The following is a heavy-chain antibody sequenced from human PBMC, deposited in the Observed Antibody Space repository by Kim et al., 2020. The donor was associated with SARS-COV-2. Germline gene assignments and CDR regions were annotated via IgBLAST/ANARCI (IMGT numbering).Heavy chain of an antibody. CDR2: FYYTGAT. Sequence: SETLSLTCSLSGDSISNGGHYWSWIRQQPGKGLEWIGYFYYTGATYYNQSLKSRLSISVDTSNNHFSLKLTSVTVADTAIYYCARDRSGYYVFDFWSQGSLVTVSS. J-gene: IGHJ4*02. D-gene: IGHD1-26*01. CDR3: ARDRSGYYVFDF. CDR1: GDSISNGGHY. V-gene: IGHV4-31*03.